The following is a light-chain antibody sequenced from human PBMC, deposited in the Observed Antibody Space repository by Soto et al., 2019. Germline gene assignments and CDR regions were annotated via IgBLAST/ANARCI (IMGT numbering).Light chain of an antibody. CDR3: QQYGSSPRT. CDR2: GAS. J-gene: IGKJ1*01. V-gene: IGKV3-20*01. CDR1: QSVSSSY. Sequence: EIVLTQSPGTLSLSPGERATISCRASQSVSSSYLAWYQQTPGQAPRLLIYGASSRATGIPDRFSGSGSGTDFTLTISRLEPEDFAVYYCQQYGSSPRTFGQGTKVDIK.